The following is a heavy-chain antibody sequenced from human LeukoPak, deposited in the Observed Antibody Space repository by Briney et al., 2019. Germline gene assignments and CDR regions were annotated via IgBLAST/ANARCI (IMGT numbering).Heavy chain of an antibody. D-gene: IGHD3-22*01. V-gene: IGHV3-48*01. Sequence: PGGSLRLSCAASEFTFSSYSMNWVRQAPGKGLEWVSYITNSGNSKSYADSVKGRFTISRDNSKNTLYLQMNSLRAEDTAVYYCARDFNYYDSSGYFPYFDYWGQGTLVTVSS. CDR1: EFTFSSYS. CDR3: ARDFNYYDSSGYFPYFDY. J-gene: IGHJ4*02. CDR2: ITNSGNSK.